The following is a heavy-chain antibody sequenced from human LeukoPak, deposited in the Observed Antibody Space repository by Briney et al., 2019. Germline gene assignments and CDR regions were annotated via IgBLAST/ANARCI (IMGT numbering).Heavy chain of an antibody. CDR3: AREQPGYGGNSGMDV. V-gene: IGHV3-21*01. D-gene: IGHD4-23*01. J-gene: IGHJ6*02. CDR1: GFTFSSYS. Sequence: GGSLRLSCAASGFTFSSYSMNWVRQAPGKGLEWVSSISCSSSYIYYADSVKGRFTISRDNAKNSLYLQMNSLRAEDTAVYYCAREQPGYGGNSGMDVWGQGTTVTVSS. CDR2: ISCSSSYI.